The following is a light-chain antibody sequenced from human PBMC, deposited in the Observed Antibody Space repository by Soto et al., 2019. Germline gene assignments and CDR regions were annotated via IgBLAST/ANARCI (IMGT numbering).Light chain of an antibody. CDR3: QQPKSYPNT. J-gene: IGKJ2*01. CDR1: QGISSY. V-gene: IGKV1-9*01. Sequence: DIQLTQSPSFLSASVGDRVTITCRASQGISSYLAWYQQKPGKAPKLLIYAASTLQSGVPSRFSGSGSGTEIPLPVRRPEPEDFETYYWQQPKSYPNTFGQGTKLEIK. CDR2: AAS.